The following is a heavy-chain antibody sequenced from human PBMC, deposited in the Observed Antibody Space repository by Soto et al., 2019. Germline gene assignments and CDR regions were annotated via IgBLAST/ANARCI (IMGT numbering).Heavy chain of an antibody. CDR1: GLTVSHNY. CDR3: VSPRPWGKNYGMDV. D-gene: IGHD3-16*01. J-gene: IGHJ6*02. V-gene: IGHV3-53*01. Sequence: EVQLVESGGGLIQPGGSLRLSCVASGLTVSHNYMAWVRQAPEMGLEWVSILYTEGTTYYADSVKGRFTISRDSSKNTLFLKMHSLGGEDTAVYYCVSPRPWGKNYGMDVWGQGTTVTVSS. CDR2: LYTEGTT.